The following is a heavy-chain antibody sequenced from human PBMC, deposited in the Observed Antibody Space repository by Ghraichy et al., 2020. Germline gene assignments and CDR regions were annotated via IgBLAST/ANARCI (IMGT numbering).Heavy chain of an antibody. D-gene: IGHD3-16*01. CDR3: AKVGGSYAEYCFDY. Sequence: GGSLRLSCAASGFTFNSYAMTWVRQAPRKRLEWFSAISGSGGSTYYADSVKGRFTISRDNSTNTLYLQMNSMRAEDTAVYYCAKVGGSYAEYCFDYWGQGTLVTVSS. CDR2: ISGSGGST. V-gene: IGHV3-23*01. CDR1: GFTFNSYA. J-gene: IGHJ4*02.